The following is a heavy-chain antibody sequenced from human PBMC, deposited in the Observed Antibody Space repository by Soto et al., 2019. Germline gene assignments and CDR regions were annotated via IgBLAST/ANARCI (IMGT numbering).Heavy chain of an antibody. J-gene: IGHJ5*02. V-gene: IGHV1-46*01. CDR3: AREEQQLNWFDP. D-gene: IGHD6-13*01. CDR2: INPSGGST. Sequence: ASVKLSCKESGYTYTSNYMHWVRQAPGQGLEWMGIINPSGGSTSYAQKFQGRVTMTRDTSTSTVYMELSSLRSEDTAVYYCAREEQQLNWFDPWGQGTLVTVSS. CDR1: GYTYTSNY.